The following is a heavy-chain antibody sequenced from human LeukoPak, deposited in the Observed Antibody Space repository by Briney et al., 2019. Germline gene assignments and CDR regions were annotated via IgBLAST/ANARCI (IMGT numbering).Heavy chain of an antibody. Sequence: PGRSLRLSCAASGFTFSSYGMHWVRQAPGKGLEWVAVISYDGSNKYYADFVKGRFTISRDNSKNTLYLQMNSLRAEDTAVYYCAKDEEVAATVDAFDIWGQGTMVTVSS. J-gene: IGHJ3*02. D-gene: IGHD2-15*01. V-gene: IGHV3-30*18. CDR1: GFTFSSYG. CDR2: ISYDGSNK. CDR3: AKDEEVAATVDAFDI.